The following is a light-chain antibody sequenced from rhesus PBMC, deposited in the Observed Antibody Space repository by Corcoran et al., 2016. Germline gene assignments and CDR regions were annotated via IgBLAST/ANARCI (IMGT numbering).Light chain of an antibody. CDR2: GAS. J-gene: IGKJ2*01. V-gene: IGKV3-53*01. CDR3: QKYSSSPYS. Sequence: QVILTQSPATLSLSPGERATLSCRASQSVGSSLAWYQQKPGQAPRPLLYGASSRATGIPDRFSGSGSGTEFTLTISSLEPEDFAVYYCQKYSSSPYSFGQGTKVEIK. CDR1: QSVGSS.